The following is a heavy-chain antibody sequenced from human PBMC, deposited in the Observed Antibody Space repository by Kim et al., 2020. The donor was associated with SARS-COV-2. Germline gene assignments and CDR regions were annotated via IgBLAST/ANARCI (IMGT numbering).Heavy chain of an antibody. CDR1: GGSFSGYY. D-gene: IGHD5-18*01. CDR3: ARDVDTAMGL. CDR2: INHSGST. Sequence: SETLSLTCAVYGGSFSGYYWSWIRQPPGKGLEWIGEINHSGSTNYNPSLKSRVTISVDTSKNQFSLKLSSVTAADTAVYYCARDVDTAMGLWGQGTLVTVSS. V-gene: IGHV4-34*01. J-gene: IGHJ4*02.